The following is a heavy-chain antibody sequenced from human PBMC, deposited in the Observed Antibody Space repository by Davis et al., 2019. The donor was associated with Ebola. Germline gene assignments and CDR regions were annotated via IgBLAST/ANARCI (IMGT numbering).Heavy chain of an antibody. J-gene: IGHJ4*02. V-gene: IGHV4-39*01. CDR1: GDSISSSNYY. Sequence: SETLSLTCTVSGDSISSSNYYWGWVRQPPGKGLEWIGSIDYSGNTYYNPSLKSRVTISVDTSKNQFSLKLSSVTAADTAVYYCASLSIVGATTVDWGQGTLVTVSS. D-gene: IGHD1-26*01. CDR3: ASLSIVGATTVD. CDR2: IDYSGNT.